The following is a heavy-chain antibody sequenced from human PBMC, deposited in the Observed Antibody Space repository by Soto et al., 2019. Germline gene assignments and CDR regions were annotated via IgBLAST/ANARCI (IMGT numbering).Heavy chain of an antibody. D-gene: IGHD5-12*01. CDR3: ARHFRPSLRALGFSRSNFRDGYNDIYFDY. J-gene: IGHJ4*02. CDR1: GYSFTSYW. V-gene: IGHV5-51*01. Sequence: GESLKISCKGSGYSFTSYWIGWVRQMPGKGLEWMGIIYPGDSDTRYSPSFQGQVTISADKSISTAYLQWSSLKASDTAMYYCARHFRPSLRALGFSRSNFRDGYNDIYFDYWGQGTLVTVSS. CDR2: IYPGDSDT.